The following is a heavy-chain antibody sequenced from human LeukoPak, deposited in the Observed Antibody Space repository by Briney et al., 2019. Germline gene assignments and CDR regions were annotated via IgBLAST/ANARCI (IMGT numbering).Heavy chain of an antibody. V-gene: IGHV3-66*02. J-gene: IGHJ4*02. D-gene: IGHD3-22*01. Sequence: GGSLRLSCAASGFIVSSNYMRWVRQAPGRGLEWVSLIYSGGSTYYADSVKGRFTISRDNSKNTLYLQMNSLRPEDTAVYYCATDHYDSSGRDYWGQGTLVTVSS. CDR3: ATDHYDSSGRDY. CDR1: GFIVSSNY. CDR2: IYSGGST.